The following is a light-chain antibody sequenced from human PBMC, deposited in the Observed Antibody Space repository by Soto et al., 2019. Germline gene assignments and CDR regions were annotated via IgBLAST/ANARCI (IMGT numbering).Light chain of an antibody. CDR3: QQFHSFSPT. Sequence: DIQMTQSPSTLSASVGDRVTITCRASQSISSWLAWYQQKPGKAPKLLIYKASSLESGVPSRFSGRGSGTEFTLAISSLQADDFATYYCQQFHSFSPTFGQGTKVEIK. CDR1: QSISSW. CDR2: KAS. V-gene: IGKV1-5*03. J-gene: IGKJ1*01.